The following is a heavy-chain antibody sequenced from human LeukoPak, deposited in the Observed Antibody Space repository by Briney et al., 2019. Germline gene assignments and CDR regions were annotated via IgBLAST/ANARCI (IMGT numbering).Heavy chain of an antibody. V-gene: IGHV2-70*04. CDR3: ARITPTGAFDI. CDR2: IDWDDDK. CDR1: GFSLSTSGMR. D-gene: IGHD4-17*01. J-gene: IGHJ3*02. Sequence: SGPTLGKPPQTLTLTCTFSGFSLSTSGMRVSWIRQPPGEALEWLARIDWDDDKFYSTSLKTRLTISKDTSKNQVVLTMTNMDPVDTATYYCARITPTGAFDIWGQGTMVTVSS.